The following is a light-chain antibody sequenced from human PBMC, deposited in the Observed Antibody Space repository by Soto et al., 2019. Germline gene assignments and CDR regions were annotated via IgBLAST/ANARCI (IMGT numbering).Light chain of an antibody. Sequence: EIVLMQSPGTLSLSPGERATLSCRASQSVSSYLAWYQQKPGQAPRLLIYDASNRATGIPARFSGSGSGTDFTLTISSLEPEDFAVHYCQQRSNWPITFGQGTRLEIK. CDR2: DAS. CDR3: QQRSNWPIT. V-gene: IGKV3-11*01. J-gene: IGKJ5*01. CDR1: QSVSSY.